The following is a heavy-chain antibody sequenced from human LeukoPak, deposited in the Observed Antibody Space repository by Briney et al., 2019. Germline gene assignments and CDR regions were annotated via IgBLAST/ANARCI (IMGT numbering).Heavy chain of an antibody. CDR2: TYYRSKWYN. CDR1: VDSVSSHSAE. J-gene: IGHJ6*02. D-gene: IGHD6-6*01. V-gene: IGHV6-1*01. Sequence: SQTLSLTCAISVDSVSSHSAEWNWIRRAPSIGLEWLGRTYYRSKWYNDYAVSVKSRITINPDTSKNQFSLQLNSVTPEDTAVYYCARGGAARRYYYYYGMDVWGQGTTVTVSS. CDR3: ARGGAARRYYYYYGMDV.